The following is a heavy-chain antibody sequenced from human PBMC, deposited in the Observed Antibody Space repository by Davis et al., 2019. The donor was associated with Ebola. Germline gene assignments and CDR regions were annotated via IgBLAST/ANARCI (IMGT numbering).Heavy chain of an antibody. Sequence: PGGSLRLSCAASGFTVSSNYMNWVRQAPGKGLEWVSVIYSGGSTYYADSVKGRFTISRHNSKNTLYLQMNSLRAEDTAVYYCARDKGVTVTNGRYYGMDVWGQGTTVTVSS. V-gene: IGHV3-53*04. CDR3: ARDKGVTVTNGRYYGMDV. D-gene: IGHD4-17*01. CDR1: GFTVSSNY. J-gene: IGHJ6*02. CDR2: IYSGGST.